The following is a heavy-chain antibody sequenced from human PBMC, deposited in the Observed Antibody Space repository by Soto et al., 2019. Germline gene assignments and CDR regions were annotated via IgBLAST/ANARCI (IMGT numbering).Heavy chain of an antibody. CDR1: GFPFSSTD. V-gene: IGHV3-23*01. Sequence: GGSLRLSCAASGFPFSSTDMTWVRQAPGKGLEWVSTIDGSGGTTYYADSVKGRFTISRDNSINTVLLQMNSLRADDTALYFCAKNSGWFNTWGQGALVTVSS. CDR3: AKNSGWFNT. CDR2: IDGSGGTT. J-gene: IGHJ5*02. D-gene: IGHD3-10*01.